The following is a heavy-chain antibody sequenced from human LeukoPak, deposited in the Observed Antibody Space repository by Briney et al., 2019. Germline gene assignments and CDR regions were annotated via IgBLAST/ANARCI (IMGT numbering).Heavy chain of an antibody. CDR1: GFTFSSYW. J-gene: IGHJ4*02. CDR2: VNSDGSST. Sequence: GVSLRLSCAASGFTFSSYWVHWVRQAPGKGLVWVSRVNSDGSSTTYADSVKGRFTISRDNAKNTLYLQMNSLRAEDTAVYYCARGSTQYSSGWYGLDYWGQGTLVTVSS. V-gene: IGHV3-74*01. CDR3: ARGSTQYSSGWYGLDY. D-gene: IGHD6-19*01.